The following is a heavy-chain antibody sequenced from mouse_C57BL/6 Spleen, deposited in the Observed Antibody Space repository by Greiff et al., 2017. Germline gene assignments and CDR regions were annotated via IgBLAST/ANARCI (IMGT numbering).Heavy chain of an antibody. J-gene: IGHJ2*01. Sequence: QVQLKQPGAELVKPGASVKLSCKASGYTFTSYWMHWVKQRPGQGLEWIGMIHPNSGSTNYNEKFKSKATLTVDKSSSTAYMQLSSLTSEDSAVYYCARWGGTVVANFDYWGQGTTLTVSS. D-gene: IGHD1-1*01. CDR2: IHPNSGST. CDR3: ARWGGTVVANFDY. CDR1: GYTFTSYW. V-gene: IGHV1-64*01.